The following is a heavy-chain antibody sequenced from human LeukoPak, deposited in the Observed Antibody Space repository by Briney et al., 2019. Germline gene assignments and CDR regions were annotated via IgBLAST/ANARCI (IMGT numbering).Heavy chain of an antibody. CDR2: VSGGGGGT. D-gene: IGHD3-3*01. CDR1: EFTFSSYS. CDR3: ANPTYDLWSGYYTGIDY. J-gene: IGHJ4*02. V-gene: IGHV3-23*01. Sequence: GGSLRLSCAASEFTFSSYSMSWVRQAPGKGLEWVSAVSGGGGGTDYADSVKGRFTISRENSKNTLYLQMNSLRAEDTAVYYFANPTYDLWSGYYTGIDYWGQRTVVTVS.